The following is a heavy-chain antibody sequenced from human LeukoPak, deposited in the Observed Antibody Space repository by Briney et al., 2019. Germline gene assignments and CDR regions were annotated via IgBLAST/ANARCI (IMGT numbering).Heavy chain of an antibody. CDR2: ISAYNGNT. V-gene: IGHV1-18*01. CDR1: GYTFTSYG. D-gene: IGHD6-13*01. Sequence: ASMKVSCKASGYTFTSYGISWVRQAPGQGLEWMGWISAYNGNTNYAQKLQGRVTMTTDTSTSTAYMELRSLRSDDTAVYYCARGTSSSWYPGGEYYYYMDVWGKGTTVTVSS. CDR3: ARGTSSSWYPGGEYYYYMDV. J-gene: IGHJ6*03.